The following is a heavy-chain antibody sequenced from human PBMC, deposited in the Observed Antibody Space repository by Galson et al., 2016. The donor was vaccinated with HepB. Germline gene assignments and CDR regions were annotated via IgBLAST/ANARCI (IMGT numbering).Heavy chain of an antibody. V-gene: IGHV3-49*03. J-gene: IGHJ4*02. CDR2: IRSKVYGGTA. Sequence: SLRLSCAASGFIFGDYAMNWFRRAPGKGLEWVGFIRSKVYGGTAEYAASVKGRFTISRDDSANSAYLQMSSLKTEDTALYYCSGGGGFRCNSAGCYLAHQSYVVFWGQGTLITVSS. CDR3: SGGGGFRCNSAGCYLAHQSYVVF. CDR1: GFIFGDYA. D-gene: IGHD2-2*01.